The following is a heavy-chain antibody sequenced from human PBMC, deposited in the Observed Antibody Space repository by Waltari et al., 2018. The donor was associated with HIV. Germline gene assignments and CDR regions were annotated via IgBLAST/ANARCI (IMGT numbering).Heavy chain of an antibody. CDR1: GYTFTRYY. Sequence: QVQLVQSGAEVKKPGASVKVSCKASGYTFTRYYIHWVRQAPGQGLEWMGFINPRGGSTTYAQKFKGRVTMTTDTSTSTVYMDLSSLRSEDTAVYYCARGRDGDYDSWGQGTLVTVSS. V-gene: IGHV1-46*03. CDR2: INPRGGST. J-gene: IGHJ5*01. D-gene: IGHD4-17*01. CDR3: ARGRDGDYDS.